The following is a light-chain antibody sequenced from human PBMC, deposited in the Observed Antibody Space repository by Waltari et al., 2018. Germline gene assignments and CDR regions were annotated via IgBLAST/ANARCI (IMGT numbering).Light chain of an antibody. Sequence: EIVLTQSPATLSLSPGERATLSCRASESVSRNLAWYQQKPGQAPRLLIYDASTRGTDIPARFSASGSGTDFTLTISSLEPEDFAVYYCHQRSSWPLTFGPGTKVDFK. CDR2: DAS. CDR1: ESVSRN. J-gene: IGKJ3*01. V-gene: IGKV3-11*01. CDR3: HQRSSWPLT.